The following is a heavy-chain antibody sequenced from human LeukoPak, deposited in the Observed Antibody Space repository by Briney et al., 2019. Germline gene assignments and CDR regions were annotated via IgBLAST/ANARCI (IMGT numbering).Heavy chain of an antibody. D-gene: IGHD3-22*01. CDR1: GGSFSGYH. Sequence: PSETLSLTCAVYGGSFSGYHWTWICQPPGKGLEWIGYIYYSGSTYYNPSLKSRVTISVDTSKNQFSLKLSSVTAADTAVYYCASSYYDSSGYYYDYWGQGTLVTVSS. CDR3: ASSYYDSSGYYYDY. CDR2: IYYSGST. V-gene: IGHV4-30-4*08. J-gene: IGHJ4*02.